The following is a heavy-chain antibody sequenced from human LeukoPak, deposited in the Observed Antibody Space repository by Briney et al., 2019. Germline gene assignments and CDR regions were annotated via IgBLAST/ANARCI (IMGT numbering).Heavy chain of an antibody. V-gene: IGHV1-8*01. Sequence: ASVKVSCKASGYTFTSYDINWVRQATGQGLEWMGWMNPNSGNTGYAQKFQGRVTMTRNTSISTAYVELSSLRSEDTAVYYCARHPYSYGTNAFDIWGQGTMVTVSS. D-gene: IGHD5-18*01. CDR2: MNPNSGNT. CDR1: GYTFTSYD. J-gene: IGHJ3*02. CDR3: ARHPYSYGTNAFDI.